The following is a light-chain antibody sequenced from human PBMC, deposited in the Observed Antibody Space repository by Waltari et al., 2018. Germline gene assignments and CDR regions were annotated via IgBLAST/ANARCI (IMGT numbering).Light chain of an antibody. J-gene: IGLJ3*02. V-gene: IGLV1-40*01. Sequence: QSVLTQPPSVSGAPGQRVTISCPGSSSNIGAGYDVHWYQQFLGTAPKLLIYGNNDRPSGVPDRFSGSKSDTSASLAISGLQADDEAEYHCQSYDNGLRGRVFGGGTKVTVL. CDR2: GNN. CDR3: QSYDNGLRGRV. CDR1: SSNIGAGYD.